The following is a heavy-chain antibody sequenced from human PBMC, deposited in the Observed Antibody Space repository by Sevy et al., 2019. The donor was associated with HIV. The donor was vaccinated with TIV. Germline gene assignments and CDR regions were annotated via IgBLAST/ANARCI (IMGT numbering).Heavy chain of an antibody. V-gene: IGHV1-2*02. CDR1: GYTFTGYY. Sequence: ASVKVSCKASGYTFTGYYMHWVRQAPGQGLEWMGWINPNSGGTDYAQKFQGRVTMTRDTSISTACMELSRLRSDDTAVYYCARVDTALVRYYDSSGYEYFQHWGQGTLVTVSS. CDR3: ARVDTALVRYYDSSGYEYFQH. CDR2: INPNSGGT. D-gene: IGHD3-22*01. J-gene: IGHJ1*01.